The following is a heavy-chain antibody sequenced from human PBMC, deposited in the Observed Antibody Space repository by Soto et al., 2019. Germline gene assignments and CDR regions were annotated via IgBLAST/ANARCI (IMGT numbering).Heavy chain of an antibody. J-gene: IGHJ4*02. V-gene: IGHV3-30-3*01. CDR3: AREMILGPSYDY. D-gene: IGHD3-22*01. CDR1: GFTFSSYA. CDR2: ISYDGSNK. Sequence: GSLRLSCAASGFTFSSYAMHWVRQAPGKGLEWVAVISYDGSNKYYADSVKGRFTISRDNSKNTLYLQMNSLRAEDTAVYYCAREMILGPSYDYWGQGTLVTVSS.